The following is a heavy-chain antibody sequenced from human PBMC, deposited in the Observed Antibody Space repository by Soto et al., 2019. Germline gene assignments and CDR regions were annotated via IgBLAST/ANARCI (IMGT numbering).Heavy chain of an antibody. V-gene: IGHV4-59*01. CDR3: ARVPAKGLYYYYYMDV. D-gene: IGHD3-16*01. Sequence: SETLSLTCTVSGGSINNYYWSWIRQPPGKGLEWIGYIYYSGSTNYNPSLKSRVSISVDTSKNQFSLYLTSVTAADTAVYYCARVPAKGLYYYYYMDVWGKGTTVTVSS. CDR2: IYYSGST. CDR1: GGSINNYY. J-gene: IGHJ6*03.